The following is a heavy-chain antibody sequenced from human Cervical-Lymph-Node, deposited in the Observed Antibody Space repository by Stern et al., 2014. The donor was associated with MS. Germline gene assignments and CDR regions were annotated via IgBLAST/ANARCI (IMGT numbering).Heavy chain of an antibody. Sequence: VQLVESGGGVVQPGRSLRLSCAASGFTFSHFAMHWVRQAPGKGLAWVALLWFDGTKEYYADSVRGRFVISRDDATSTLYLQLSSLRADETAVYYCARAPDCSTTACNPDYWGQGTLVTVSS. D-gene: IGHD1-26*01. CDR3: ARAPDCSTTACNPDY. CDR2: LWFDGTKE. J-gene: IGHJ4*02. V-gene: IGHV3-33*01. CDR1: GFTFSHFA.